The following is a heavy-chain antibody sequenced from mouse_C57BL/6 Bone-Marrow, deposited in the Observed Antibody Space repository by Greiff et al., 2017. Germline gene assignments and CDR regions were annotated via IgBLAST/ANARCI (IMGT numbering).Heavy chain of an antibody. CDR3: ASVHGRELVWFAY. D-gene: IGHD1-1*01. J-gene: IGHJ3*01. CDR2: IWGVGGT. CDR1: GFSLTSYG. Sequence: VQLVESGPGLVAPSQSLSITCTVSGFSLTSYGVGWVRQPPGKGLEWLGVIWGVGGTNYNSALKSRLSISKDNSKSQVFLKMNSLQTDDTAMYYCASVHGRELVWFAYGGRGTVVTVSA. V-gene: IGHV2-6*01.